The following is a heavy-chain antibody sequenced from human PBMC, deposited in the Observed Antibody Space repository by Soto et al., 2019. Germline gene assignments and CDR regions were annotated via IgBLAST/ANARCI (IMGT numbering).Heavy chain of an antibody. Sequence: GGSLRLSCAASGFTFSSYGMHWVRQAPGKGLEWVAFISYDGSNEYYADSVKGRFTISRDNSKNTLYLQMNSLRAEDTAVYYCAKVYPYSGSHGNFDYWGQGTLVTVSS. V-gene: IGHV3-30*18. CDR3: AKVYPYSGSHGNFDY. CDR1: GFTFSSYG. D-gene: IGHD1-26*01. CDR2: ISYDGSNE. J-gene: IGHJ4*02.